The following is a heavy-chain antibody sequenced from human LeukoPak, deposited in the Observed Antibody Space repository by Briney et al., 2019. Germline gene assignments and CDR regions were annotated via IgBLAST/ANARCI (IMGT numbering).Heavy chain of an antibody. CDR1: GFTFSSYS. CDR3: ARGDGIFDS. V-gene: IGHV3-21*01. CDR2: IGSSTSYI. Sequence: GGSLRLSCAASGFTFSSYSMTWVRQAPGKGLEWVSSIGSSTSYIYFADSVKGRFTVSRDNAKSSLFLQINSLRAEDTAVYFCARGDGIFDSWGQGTLVTVSS. D-gene: IGHD2-21*02. J-gene: IGHJ4*02.